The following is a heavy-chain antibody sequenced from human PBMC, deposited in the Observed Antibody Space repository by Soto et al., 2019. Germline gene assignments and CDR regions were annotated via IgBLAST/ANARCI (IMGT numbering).Heavy chain of an antibody. CDR3: AKGATVTREEYYFDY. Sequence: QVQLVESGGGVVQPGRSLRLSCAASGFTFSSYGMHWVRQAPGKGLEWVAVISYDGSNKYYADSVKGRFTISRDNSKNTLYLQMNSLRAEDTAVYYCAKGATVTREEYYFDYWGQGTLVTVSS. V-gene: IGHV3-30*18. CDR2: ISYDGSNK. J-gene: IGHJ4*02. D-gene: IGHD4-17*01. CDR1: GFTFSSYG.